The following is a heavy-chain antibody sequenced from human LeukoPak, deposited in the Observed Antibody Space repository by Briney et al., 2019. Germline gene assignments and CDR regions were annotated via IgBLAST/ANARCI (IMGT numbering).Heavy chain of an antibody. CDR3: ARLEGHSYNY. D-gene: IGHD5-18*01. V-gene: IGHV4-39*01. CDR1: GGXISSSSYY. J-gene: IGHJ4*02. CDR2: IYYSGST. Sequence: PSETLSLTCTVSGGXISSSSYYWGWLRQPPGKGLEWIGRIYYSGSTYYTPSLKSRATISVDTSKNQFSLKLSSVTAADTAVYYCARLEGHSYNYWGQGTLVTVSS.